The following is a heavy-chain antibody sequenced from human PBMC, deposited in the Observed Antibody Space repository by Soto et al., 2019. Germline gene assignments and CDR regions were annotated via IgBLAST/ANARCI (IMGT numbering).Heavy chain of an antibody. Sequence: QITLKESGPTLVKPTQTLTLTCTFSGFSLSTGGVGVGWIRQPPGKALEWLALIYWDDDKRYSPSLRSRLTISRDTSKNPVVLTMANMDPVDTATYHCIQSRCGGDCLQSYASHSYYGMDVWGQGTTVTVSS. J-gene: IGHJ6*02. CDR1: GFSLSTGGVG. CDR2: IYWDDDK. V-gene: IGHV2-5*02. CDR3: IQSRCGGDCLQSYASHSYYGMDV. D-gene: IGHD2-21*02.